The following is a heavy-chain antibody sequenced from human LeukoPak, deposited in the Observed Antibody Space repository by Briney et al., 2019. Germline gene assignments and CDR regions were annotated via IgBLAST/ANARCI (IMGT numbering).Heavy chain of an antibody. CDR2: IYPGDSDT. V-gene: IGHV5-51*01. CDR3: GRKLLYRRCYYPPYFDH. D-gene: IGHD3-22*01. J-gene: IGHJ4*02. CDR1: GYSFTSYW. Sequence: GGSLQISCKGSGYSFTSYWIGWVRQMPGKGLEWMGIIYPGDSDTRYSPSFQGQVTISADKSSGTASLEGSSREGSDPASYYCGRKLLYRRCYYPPYFDHWAQETLVPVSS.